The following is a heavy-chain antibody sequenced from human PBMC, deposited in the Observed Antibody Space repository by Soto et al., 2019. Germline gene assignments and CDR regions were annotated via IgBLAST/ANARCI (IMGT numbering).Heavy chain of an antibody. CDR3: ARGRGYSGDVRYYYFDMDV. D-gene: IGHD5-12*01. CDR2: SIPIFGTA. V-gene: IGHV1-69*01. J-gene: IGHJ6*02. CDR1: GGTFNNYP. Sequence: QVQLVQSGAEVKKPGSSVKVSCKASGGTFNNYPITWVRQAPGQGLEWMGGSIPIFGTANYAQKFQGRVTISVDEDTSIAYIELSSLRSEDTAVYYCARGRGYSGDVRYYYFDMDVWGQGTTVTVSS.